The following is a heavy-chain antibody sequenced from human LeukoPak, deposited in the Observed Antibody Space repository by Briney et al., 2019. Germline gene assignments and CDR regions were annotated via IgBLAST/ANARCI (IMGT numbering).Heavy chain of an antibody. CDR3: ARSDDYNSRNVFNY. CDR1: GFTFSSYG. V-gene: IGHV3-30*02. CDR2: IRYDGSNK. D-gene: IGHD5-24*01. Sequence: GGSLRLSCAASGFTFSSYGMYWVRQAPGKGLEWVAFIRYDGSNKYYADSVKGRFTISRDNSKNTLYLQMNSLRAEDTALYYCARSDDYNSRNVFNYWGQGTLVTVSS. J-gene: IGHJ4*02.